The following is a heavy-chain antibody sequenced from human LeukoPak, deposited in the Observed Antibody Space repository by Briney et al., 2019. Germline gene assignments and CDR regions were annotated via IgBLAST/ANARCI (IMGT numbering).Heavy chain of an antibody. V-gene: IGHV4-59*01. Sequence: ASETLSPTCTVSGGSISSYYWSWIRQPPGKGLEWIGYIYYSGGTNYNPSLKSRVTISVDTSKNQFSLKLSSVTAADTAVYYGASTTVTSGAEYFQHWGQGTLVTVSS. CDR3: ASTTVTSGAEYFQH. CDR2: IYYSGGT. D-gene: IGHD4-17*01. J-gene: IGHJ1*01. CDR1: GGSISSYY.